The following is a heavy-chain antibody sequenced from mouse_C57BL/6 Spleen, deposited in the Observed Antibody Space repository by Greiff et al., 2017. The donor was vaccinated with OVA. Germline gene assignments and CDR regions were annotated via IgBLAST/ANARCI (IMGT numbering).Heavy chain of an antibody. V-gene: IGHV5-4*01. CDR3: ARDPSYAMDY. J-gene: IGHJ4*01. CDR2: ISDGGSYT. Sequence: DVKLVESGGGLVKPGGSLKLSCAASGFTFSSYAMSWVRQTPDKRLEWVATISDGGSYTYYPDNVKGRFTISRDNAKNNLYLQMSHLKSEDTAMYYCARDPSYAMDYWGQGTSVTVSS. CDR1: GFTFSSYA.